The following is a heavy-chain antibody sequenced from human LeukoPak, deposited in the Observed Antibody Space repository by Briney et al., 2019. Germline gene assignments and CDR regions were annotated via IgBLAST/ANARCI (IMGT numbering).Heavy chain of an antibody. CDR3: ARKVPAAIGVWWFDP. V-gene: IGHV4-39*01. CDR2: IYYSGST. CDR1: GGSISSSSYY. J-gene: IGHJ5*02. Sequence: PSETLSLTCTVSGGSISSSSYYWGWIRQPPGKGLEWIGSIYYSGSTYYNPSLKSRVTISVDTSKNQFSLKLSSVTAADTAVYYCARKVPAAIGVWWFDPWGQGTLVTVSS. D-gene: IGHD2-2*01.